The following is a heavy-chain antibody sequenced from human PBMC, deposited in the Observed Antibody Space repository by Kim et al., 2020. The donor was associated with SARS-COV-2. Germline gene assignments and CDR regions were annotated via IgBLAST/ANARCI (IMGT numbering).Heavy chain of an antibody. CDR2: IYYSGST. D-gene: IGHD3-10*01. CDR3: ARSDGFAFDY. Sequence: SETLSLTCTVSGGSISSSSYYWGWIRQPPGKGLEWIGSIYYSGSTYYNPPLKSRVTISVDTSKNQFSLKLSSVTAADTAVYYCARSDGFAFDYWGQGTLVTVSS. CDR1: GGSISSSSYY. V-gene: IGHV4-39*01. J-gene: IGHJ4*02.